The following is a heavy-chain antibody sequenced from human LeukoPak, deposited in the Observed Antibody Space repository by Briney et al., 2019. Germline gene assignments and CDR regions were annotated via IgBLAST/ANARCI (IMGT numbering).Heavy chain of an antibody. J-gene: IGHJ4*02. Sequence: PGGSLRLSCAASGFTFSNAWMSWVRQAPGKGLEWVGRIKSKTDGGTTDYAAPVKGRFTISRDDSKNTLYLQMNSLKTEDTAVYYCTTGDYYDSSGYYEPYYWGQGTLVTVSS. CDR1: GFTFSNAW. CDR3: TTGDYYDSSGYYEPYY. D-gene: IGHD3-22*01. CDR2: IKSKTDGGTT. V-gene: IGHV3-15*01.